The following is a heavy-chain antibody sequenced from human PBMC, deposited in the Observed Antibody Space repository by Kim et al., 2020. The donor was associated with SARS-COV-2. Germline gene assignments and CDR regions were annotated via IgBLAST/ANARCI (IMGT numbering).Heavy chain of an antibody. V-gene: IGHV4-59*08. CDR2: IYYSGST. CDR1: GGSISSYY. D-gene: IGHD1-26*01. Sequence: SETLSLTCTVSGGSISSYYWTWIRQPPGKGLEWIGYIYYSGSTKYNPSLKSRVTISVDTSKNQFSLKLRSVTAADTAVYYCASRLSGSYYFDYWGQVPL. J-gene: IGHJ4*02. CDR3: ASRLSGSYYFDY.